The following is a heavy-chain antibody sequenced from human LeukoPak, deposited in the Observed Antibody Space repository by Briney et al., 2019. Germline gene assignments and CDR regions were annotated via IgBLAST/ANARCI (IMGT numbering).Heavy chain of an antibody. CDR3: AREPLVVPAAISYYGMDV. D-gene: IGHD2-2*01. J-gene: IGHJ6*02. V-gene: IGHV4-30-4*01. CDR1: GGSVSSGNYY. Sequence: PSETLSLTCAVSGGSVSSGNYYWSWIRQPPGKGLEWIGYIYYSGSTYYNPSLKSRVTISVDTSKNQFSLKLNSVTAADTAVYYCAREPLVVPAAISYYGMDVWGQGTTVTVSS. CDR2: IYYSGST.